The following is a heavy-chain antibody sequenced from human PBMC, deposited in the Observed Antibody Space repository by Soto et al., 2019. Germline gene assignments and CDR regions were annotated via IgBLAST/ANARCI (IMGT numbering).Heavy chain of an antibody. CDR2: SYYSGST. J-gene: IGHJ6*03. D-gene: IGHD2-2*01. V-gene: IGHV4-59*08. Sequence: QVQLQESGPGLVRPSETLSLTCTVSGGSFSSYYWTWIRQSPGKGLEWIGYSYYSGSTDYKPSLRGLLGISIDTTENQFSLRLNSMTAADTAVYYCAGRDCSGTNCYYLDYYYMDVWGKGKTVTVSS. CDR3: AGRDCSGTNCYYLDYYYMDV. CDR1: GGSFSSYY.